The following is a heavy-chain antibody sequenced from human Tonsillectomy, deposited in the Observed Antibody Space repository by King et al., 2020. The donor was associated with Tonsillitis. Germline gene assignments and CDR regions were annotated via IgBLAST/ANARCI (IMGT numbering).Heavy chain of an antibody. CDR2: ISGSGYKT. V-gene: IGHV3-23*04. J-gene: IGHJ4*02. CDR3: VREMLTGSCADY. CDR1: GFTFRSYA. D-gene: IGHD2-15*01. Sequence: VQLVESGGGLVQPGGPLRLSCAASGFTFRSYALSWVRQSPGKGLQWVSAISGSGYKTYYIDSVKGRFTISRDNSKNTVSLQMNSLRAGDTGVYYCVREMLTGSCADYWGQGTLVTVSS.